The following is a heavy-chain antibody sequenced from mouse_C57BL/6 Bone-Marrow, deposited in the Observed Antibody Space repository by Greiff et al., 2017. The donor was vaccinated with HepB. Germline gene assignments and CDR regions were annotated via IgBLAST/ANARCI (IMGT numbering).Heavy chain of an antibody. CDR3: ARHGYGDY. J-gene: IGHJ2*01. CDR1: GYTFTSYT. CDR2: INPSSGYT. Sequence: VQLVESGAELARPGASVKMSCKASGYTFTSYTMHWVKQRPGQGLEWIGYINPSSGYTKYNQKFKDKATLTADKSSSTAYMQLSSLTSEDSAVYYCARHGYGDYWGQGTTLTVSS. V-gene: IGHV1-4*01. D-gene: IGHD2-2*01.